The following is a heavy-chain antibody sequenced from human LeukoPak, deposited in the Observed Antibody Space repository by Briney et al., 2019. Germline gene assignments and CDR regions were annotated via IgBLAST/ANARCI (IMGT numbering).Heavy chain of an antibody. V-gene: IGHV1-2*02. CDR3: ARHLPSLLQLWLPFDY. D-gene: IGHD5-18*01. CDR2: INPNSGGT. Sequence: ASVKVSCKASGYTFTGYYMHWVRQAPGQGLEWMGWINPNSGGTNYAQKFQGRVTMTRDTSISTAYVELSRLRSDDTAVYYCARHLPSLLQLWLPFDYWGQGTLVTVSS. J-gene: IGHJ4*02. CDR1: GYTFTGYY.